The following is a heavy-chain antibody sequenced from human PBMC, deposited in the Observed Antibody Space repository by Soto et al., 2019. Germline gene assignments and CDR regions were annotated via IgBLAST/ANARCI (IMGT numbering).Heavy chain of an antibody. CDR3: ARGSLPLRFLEWSRRQYYFDY. CDR1: GYTFTSYD. Sequence: ASVKVSCKASGYTFTSYDINWVRQATGQGREWMGWMNPNSGNTGYAQKFQGRVTMTRNTSISTAYMELSSLRSEDTAVYYCARGSLPLRFLEWSRRQYYFDYWGQGTLVTVSS. J-gene: IGHJ4*02. CDR2: MNPNSGNT. D-gene: IGHD3-3*01. V-gene: IGHV1-8*01.